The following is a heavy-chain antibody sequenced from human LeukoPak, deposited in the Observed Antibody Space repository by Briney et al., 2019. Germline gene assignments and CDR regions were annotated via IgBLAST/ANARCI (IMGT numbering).Heavy chain of an antibody. CDR3: ARVATVTKYYFDY. CDR1: GYTFTSYD. CDR2: MNPNSGNT. V-gene: IGHV1-8*01. J-gene: IGHJ4*02. Sequence: GASVMVSCKASGYTFTSYDINWVRQATGQGLEWMGWMNPNSGNTGYAQKFQGRVTITTDESTSTAYMELSSLRSEDTAVYYCARVATVTKYYFDYWGQGTLVTVSS. D-gene: IGHD4-11*01.